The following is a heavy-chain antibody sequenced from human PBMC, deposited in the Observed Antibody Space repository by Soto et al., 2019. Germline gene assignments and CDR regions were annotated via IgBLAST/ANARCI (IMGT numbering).Heavy chain of an antibody. Sequence: SETLSLTCTVSGGSVSSGSYYWSWIRQPPGKGLEWIGYIYYSGSTNYNPSLKSRVTISVDTSKNQFSLKLSSVTAADTAVYYCARGIEGWYQGRYYYGMDVWGQGTTVTVS. V-gene: IGHV4-61*01. CDR2: IYYSGST. J-gene: IGHJ6*02. D-gene: IGHD6-19*01. CDR1: GGSVSSGSYY. CDR3: ARGIEGWYQGRYYYGMDV.